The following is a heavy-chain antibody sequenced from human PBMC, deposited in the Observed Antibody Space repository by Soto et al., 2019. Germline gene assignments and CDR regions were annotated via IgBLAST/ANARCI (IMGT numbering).Heavy chain of an antibody. CDR1: GYTFTGYY. V-gene: IGHV1-2*02. D-gene: IGHD3-3*01. CDR2: INPNSGGT. Sequence: ASVKVSCKASGYTFTGYYMHWVRQAPGQGLEWMEWINPNSGGTNYAQKFQGRVTMTRDTSISTAYMELSRLRSDDTAVYYCAIGITIFGVVAYGMDVWGQGTTVTVSS. CDR3: AIGITIFGVVAYGMDV. J-gene: IGHJ6*02.